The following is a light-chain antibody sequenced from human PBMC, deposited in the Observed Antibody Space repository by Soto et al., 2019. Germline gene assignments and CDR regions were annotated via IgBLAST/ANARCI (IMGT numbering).Light chain of an antibody. CDR1: SSNIGSHT. CDR2: TNG. CDR3: AAWDDSLNGGV. J-gene: IGLJ3*02. Sequence: QSVLTQPPSASGTPGQRVTISCSGSSSNIGSHTVNWYQQLPGTAPKLLVYTNGQRPSGVPDRFSGSKSGTSASLAISGLQSEDEADYYCAAWDDSLNGGVFGGGTSSPS. V-gene: IGLV1-44*01.